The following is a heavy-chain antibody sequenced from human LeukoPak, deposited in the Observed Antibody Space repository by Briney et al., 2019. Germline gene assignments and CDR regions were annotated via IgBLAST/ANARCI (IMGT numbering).Heavy chain of an antibody. CDR3: ARGVNYDYIWGSYRIRRGDAFDI. Sequence: GASVKVSCMASGYTFTSYDINWVRQATGQGLEWMGWMNPNSGNTGYAQKFQGRVTMTMNTSISTAYMELSSLRSEDTAVYYCARGVNYDYIWGSYRIRRGDAFDIWGQGKMVTVSS. CDR1: GYTFTSYD. D-gene: IGHD3-16*02. CDR2: MNPNSGNT. V-gene: IGHV1-8*01. J-gene: IGHJ3*02.